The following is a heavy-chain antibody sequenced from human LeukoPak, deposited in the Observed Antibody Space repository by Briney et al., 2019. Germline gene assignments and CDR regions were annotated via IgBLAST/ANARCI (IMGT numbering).Heavy chain of an antibody. CDR1: GFTFSNYA. CDR3: ARDSGFSGTQRGEY. D-gene: IGHD3/OR15-3a*01. V-gene: IGHV3-30*04. Sequence: PGGSLRLSCAASGFTFSNYAIHWVRQAPGKGPEWVAVISYDGSNKYYADSVKGRFTLSRDNSKNTLYLQMNSLRAEDTAVYYCARDSGFSGTQRGEYWGQGTLVTVSS. J-gene: IGHJ4*02. CDR2: ISYDGSNK.